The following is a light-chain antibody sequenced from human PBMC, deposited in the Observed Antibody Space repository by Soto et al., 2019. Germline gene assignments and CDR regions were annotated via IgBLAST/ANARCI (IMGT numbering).Light chain of an antibody. Sequence: DIVMTQSPDSLAVSLGERATINCKSSQSVIHSSNNRSYLAWYQQKPRQPPELLLYWASARESGVPDRFSGSGSGTDFTLTISRLEPEDFAVYYCQQYGSSPWTFGQGTKVDIK. CDR1: QSVIHSSNNRSY. J-gene: IGKJ1*01. V-gene: IGKV4-1*01. CDR3: QQYGSSPWT. CDR2: WAS.